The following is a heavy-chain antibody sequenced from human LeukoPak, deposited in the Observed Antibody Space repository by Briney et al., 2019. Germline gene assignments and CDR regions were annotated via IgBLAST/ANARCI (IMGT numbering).Heavy chain of an antibody. Sequence: PVKVSCKASGGTFSSYAISWVRRAPGQGLEWMGRIIPIFGTANYAQKFQGRVTITTDESTSTAYMELSSLRSEDTAVYYCARGGGYYGSGSDIWGQGTMVTVSS. CDR2: IIPIFGTA. J-gene: IGHJ3*02. V-gene: IGHV1-69*05. CDR3: ARGGGYYGSGSDI. D-gene: IGHD3-10*01. CDR1: GGTFSSYA.